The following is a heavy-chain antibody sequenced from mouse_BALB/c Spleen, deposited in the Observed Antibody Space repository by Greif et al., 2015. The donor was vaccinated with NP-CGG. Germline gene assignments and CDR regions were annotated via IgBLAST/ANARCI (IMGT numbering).Heavy chain of an antibody. CDR2: IFPENFNT. CDR3: TRDTMDY. V-gene: IGHV1S56*01. Sequence: VQLQQSGPELVKPGASVRISCKASGYTFASYYIHWVKQRPGQGLEWIGWIFPENFNTKYSEKFKGKATLTADKSSSTGNKKRSSMTSEDAAIYFCTRDTMDYRGQGTAVTVYS. CDR1: GYTFASYY. J-gene: IGHJ4*01.